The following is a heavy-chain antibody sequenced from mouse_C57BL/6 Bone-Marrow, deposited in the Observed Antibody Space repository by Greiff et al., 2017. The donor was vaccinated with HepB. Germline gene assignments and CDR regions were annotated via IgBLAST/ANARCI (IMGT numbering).Heavy chain of an antibody. D-gene: IGHD1-1*01. CDR2: IDPSDSET. CDR1: GYTFTSYW. CDR3: AREAYYGSSIWYFDV. V-gene: IGHV1-52*01. Sequence: QVHVKQPGAELVRPGSSVKLSCKASGYTFTSYWMHWVKQRPIQGLEWIGNIDPSDSETHYNQKFKDKATLTVDKSSSTAYMQLSSLTSEDSAVYYCAREAYYGSSIWYFDVWGTGTTVTVSS. J-gene: IGHJ1*03.